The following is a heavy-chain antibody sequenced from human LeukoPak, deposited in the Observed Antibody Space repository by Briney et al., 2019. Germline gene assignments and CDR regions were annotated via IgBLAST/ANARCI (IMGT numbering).Heavy chain of an antibody. Sequence: GGSLRLSCAASGFTFSSYSMNWVRQAPGKGLEWVSYISSSSSTIYYADSVKGRFTISRDNAKNSQYLQMNSLRAEDTAVYYCAREGEYSSSTYYFDYWGQGTLVTVSS. CDR1: GFTFSSYS. CDR3: AREGEYSSSTYYFDY. CDR2: ISSSSSTI. V-gene: IGHV3-48*01. D-gene: IGHD6-6*01. J-gene: IGHJ4*02.